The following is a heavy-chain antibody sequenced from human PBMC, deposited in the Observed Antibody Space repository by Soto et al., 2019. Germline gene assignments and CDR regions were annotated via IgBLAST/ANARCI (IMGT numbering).Heavy chain of an antibody. CDR1: GFMFEDYT. CDR3: ALGLVVVTLQGARDI. CDR2: INWNGNSS. Sequence: EVQLVESGGVVVQPGGSLRLSCAASGFMFEDYTMHWVRQAPGKGLEWVSLINWNGNSSYYADSVRGRFTVSRDNSKNSQFLQMNSLGPDDTAFYYCALGLVVVTLQGARDIWGQGTMVTFSS. D-gene: IGHD2-15*01. J-gene: IGHJ3*02. V-gene: IGHV3-43*01.